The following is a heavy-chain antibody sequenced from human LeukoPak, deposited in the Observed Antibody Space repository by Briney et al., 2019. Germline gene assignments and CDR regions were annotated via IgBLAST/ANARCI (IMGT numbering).Heavy chain of an antibody. Sequence: PGGSLRLSCAASGFTFSSYAMSWVRQAPGKGLEWVSAISGSGGSTYYADSVKGRFTISRDNSKNTLYLQMNSLRAEDTAVYYCAKDPDFWSCYYYRDAFDIWGQGTMVTVSS. CDR3: AKDPDFWSCYYYRDAFDI. J-gene: IGHJ3*02. V-gene: IGHV3-23*01. D-gene: IGHD3-3*01. CDR1: GFTFSSYA. CDR2: ISGSGGST.